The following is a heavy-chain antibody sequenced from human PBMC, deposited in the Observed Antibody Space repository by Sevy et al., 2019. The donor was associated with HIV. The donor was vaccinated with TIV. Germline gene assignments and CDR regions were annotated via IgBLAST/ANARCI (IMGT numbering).Heavy chain of an antibody. J-gene: IGHJ4*02. CDR1: GFTFNIYS. CDR2: LSFGCGKI. CDR3: AREGCTKPHDY. V-gene: IGHV3-23*01. Sequence: GESLKISCAASGFTFNIYSMSWVRQTPGKGLEWVATLSFGCGKINYADSVKGRFTMSRDDSKNAVYLQMNNLRVEDTAIYYCAREGCTKPHDYWGQGTLVTVSS. D-gene: IGHD2-8*01.